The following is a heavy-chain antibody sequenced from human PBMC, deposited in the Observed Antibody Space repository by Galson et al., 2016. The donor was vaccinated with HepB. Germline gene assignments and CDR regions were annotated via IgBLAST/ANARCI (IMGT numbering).Heavy chain of an antibody. Sequence: SLRLSCAASEFTFRNYAMSWVRLVPGEGLEWVSSISANAVRSFYADSVKGRFTISRDNSKNMFYLQMDSLRADDTAVYYCAKVSSRTVGGTWLYFDYWGQGILVTVSS. D-gene: IGHD6-19*01. CDR2: ISANAVRS. V-gene: IGHV3-23*01. CDR1: EFTFRNYA. J-gene: IGHJ4*02. CDR3: AKVSSRTVGGTWLYFDY.